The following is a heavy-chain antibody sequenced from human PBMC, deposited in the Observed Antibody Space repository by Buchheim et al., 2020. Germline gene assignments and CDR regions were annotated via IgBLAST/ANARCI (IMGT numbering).Heavy chain of an antibody. Sequence: EVQLVQSGGGLVQPGGSLRLSCAASGFTFSNLWMHWVRQVPGKGLVWVSTIISDGSSTGHADSVKGRFTISRDNAKNTLYLQMNSLRAEDTGVYYCATDHYDNSGDSSFDYWGQGTL. CDR1: GFTFSNLW. V-gene: IGHV3-74*01. D-gene: IGHD3-22*01. J-gene: IGHJ4*02. CDR3: ATDHYDNSGDSSFDY. CDR2: IISDGSST.